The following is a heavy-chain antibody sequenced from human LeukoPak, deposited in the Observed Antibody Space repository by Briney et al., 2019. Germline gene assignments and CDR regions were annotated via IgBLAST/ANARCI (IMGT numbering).Heavy chain of an antibody. CDR3: ARDDSVGDIAWWFDP. Sequence: ASVKVSCKASGYTFINNWMHWVRQAPGQGLEWIGLINPTGTGTLYAQKFQGRVTMTRDMSTSTDYMELSSLRSEDTAVYYCARDDSVGDIAWWFDPWGQGTLVTVSS. J-gene: IGHJ5*02. CDR2: INPTGTGT. CDR1: GYTFINNW. D-gene: IGHD3-10*01. V-gene: IGHV1-46*01.